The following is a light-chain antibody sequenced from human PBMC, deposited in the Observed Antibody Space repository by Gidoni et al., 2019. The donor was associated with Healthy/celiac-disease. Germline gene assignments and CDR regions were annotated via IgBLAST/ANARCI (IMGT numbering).Light chain of an antibody. CDR1: QSVSSY. CDR2: DAS. CDR3: QQRSNWPLT. J-gene: IGKJ4*01. V-gene: IGKV3-11*01. Sequence: EIVLTQSPATLSLSPGARATLSCRASQSVSSYLAWYQQKPVQAPRLLIYDASNRATGIPARFSGSGSGTDFTLTISSLEPEDFAVYYCQQRSNWPLTFXGXTKVEIK.